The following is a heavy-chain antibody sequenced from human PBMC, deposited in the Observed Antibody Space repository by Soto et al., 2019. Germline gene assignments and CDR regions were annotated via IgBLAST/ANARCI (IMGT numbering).Heavy chain of an antibody. CDR2: IYSGGST. CDR1: GFTVSSNY. Sequence: GGSLRLSCAASGFTVSSNYMSWVRQAPGKGLEWVSVIYSGGSTYYADSVKGRFTISRDNSKNTPYLQMNSLRAEDTAVYYCARDSGYYDSSGYPYYYYGMDVWGQGTTVTVSS. D-gene: IGHD3-22*01. V-gene: IGHV3-66*01. CDR3: ARDSGYYDSSGYPYYYYGMDV. J-gene: IGHJ6*02.